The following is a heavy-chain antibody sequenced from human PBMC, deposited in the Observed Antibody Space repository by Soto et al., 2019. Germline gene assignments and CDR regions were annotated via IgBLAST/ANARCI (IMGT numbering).Heavy chain of an antibody. CDR2: TKNKANIYTT. Sequence: EVLLVESGGGLVQPGGSLRLSCAASGFTPSDHYMDWVRQAPGKGLEWVGRTKNKANIYTTEYAASVNGRFTISRDDSKNSLYLQMNSLKTEDTAVYYCARWVSASPDNWGQGTLVTVSS. CDR3: ARWVSASPDN. J-gene: IGHJ4*02. CDR1: GFTPSDHY. D-gene: IGHD1-26*01. V-gene: IGHV3-72*01.